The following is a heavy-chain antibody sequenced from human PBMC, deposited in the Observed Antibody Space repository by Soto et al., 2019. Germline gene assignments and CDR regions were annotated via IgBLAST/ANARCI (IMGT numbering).Heavy chain of an antibody. D-gene: IGHD1-1*01. Sequence: GGSLRLSCAASGFSFRNYAMTWVRQAPGTGLEWVSRISGSGESTNYADSVKGRFTFSRDNSKNTLYLRMNSLRAEDTAVYYSAKDRLPSASAVGTGMDVWGQGTTVTVSS. CDR3: AKDRLPSASAVGTGMDV. CDR2: ISGSGEST. V-gene: IGHV3-23*01. CDR1: GFSFRNYA. J-gene: IGHJ6*02.